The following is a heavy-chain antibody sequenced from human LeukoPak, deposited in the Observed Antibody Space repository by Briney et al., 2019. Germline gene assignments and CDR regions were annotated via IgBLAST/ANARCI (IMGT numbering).Heavy chain of an antibody. J-gene: IGHJ5*02. V-gene: IGHV4-38-2*01. Sequence: TPSETLSLTCAVSGYSISSGYFWGWIRQPPGKGLEWITIIHSGESPYYSPSLESRVTMAIDTSKNQFSLKLNSVTAADTAVYYCARGLGPNQWELRHHWFDPWGQGTLVSVSS. CDR2: IHSGESP. D-gene: IGHD1-26*01. CDR1: GYSISSGYF. CDR3: ARGLGPNQWELRHHWFDP.